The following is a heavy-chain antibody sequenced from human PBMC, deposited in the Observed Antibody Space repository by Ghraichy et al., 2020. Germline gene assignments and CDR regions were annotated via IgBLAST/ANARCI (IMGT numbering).Heavy chain of an antibody. CDR2: IYSGGST. CDR3: ARGHSSSWGGSWFDP. CDR1: GFTVSSNY. V-gene: IGHV3-53*01. Sequence: GSLRLSCAASGFTVSSNYMSWVRQAPGKGLEWVSVIYSGGSTYYADSVKGRFTISRDNSKNTLYLQMNSLRAEDTAVYYCARGHSSSWGGSWFDPWGQGTLVTVSS. D-gene: IGHD6-13*01. J-gene: IGHJ5*02.